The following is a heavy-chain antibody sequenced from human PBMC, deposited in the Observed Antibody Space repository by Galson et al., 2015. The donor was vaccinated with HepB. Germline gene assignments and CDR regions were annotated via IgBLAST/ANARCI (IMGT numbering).Heavy chain of an antibody. CDR2: IRSNLYGGTS. Sequence: SLRLSCAGSGFTFGDYGMSWFRQAPGMGLEWVGFIRSNLYGGTSEYAASVKGRFTLSRDDSKRIAYLQMNSLKTEDTAVYYCYPYYYDPSGYYYFASWGQGNLVTVSS. V-gene: IGHV3-49*03. CDR3: YPYYYDPSGYYYFAS. D-gene: IGHD3-22*01. CDR1: GFTFGDYG. J-gene: IGHJ4*02.